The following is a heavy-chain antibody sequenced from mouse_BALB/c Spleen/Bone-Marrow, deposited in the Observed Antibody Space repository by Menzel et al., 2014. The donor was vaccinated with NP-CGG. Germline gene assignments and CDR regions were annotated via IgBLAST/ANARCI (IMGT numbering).Heavy chain of an antibody. Sequence: EVQGVESGGGLVQPGGSLKLSCAASGFTFSDYGMSWVRQTPDKRLELVATINSNGGSTYYPDSVKGRFTISRDNAKNTLYLQMSSLKSEHTAMYYCARENYRYFYAMDYWGQRTSVTVSS. CDR1: GFTFSDYG. J-gene: IGHJ4*01. CDR3: ARENYRYFYAMDY. V-gene: IGHV5-6-3*01. D-gene: IGHD2-14*01. CDR2: INSNGGST.